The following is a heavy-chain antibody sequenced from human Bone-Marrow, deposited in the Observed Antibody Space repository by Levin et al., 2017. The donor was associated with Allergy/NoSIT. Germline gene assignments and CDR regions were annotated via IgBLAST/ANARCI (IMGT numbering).Heavy chain of an antibody. Sequence: GGSLRLSCAASGFTFSSYWMSWVRQAPGKGLEWVANIKQDGSEKYYVDSVKGRFTISRDNAKNSLYLQMNSLRAEDTAVYYCARDGGGYCSGGSCYLEPYYYGMDVWGQGTTVTVSS. CDR2: IKQDGSEK. V-gene: IGHV3-7*01. CDR3: ARDGGGYCSGGSCYLEPYYYGMDV. CDR1: GFTFSSYW. J-gene: IGHJ6*02. D-gene: IGHD2-15*01.